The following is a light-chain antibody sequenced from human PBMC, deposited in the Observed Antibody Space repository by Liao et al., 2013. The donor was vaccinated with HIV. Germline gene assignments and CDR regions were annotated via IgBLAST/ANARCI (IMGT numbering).Light chain of an antibody. CDR3: QVWDSSRDHPYV. CDR1: NIGSKN. V-gene: IGLV3-21*01. CDR2: YDS. Sequence: SYELTQPPSMSVAPGKTARIPCGENNIGSKNVHWYQQKPGQAPVLVIYYDSLRPSGIPQRFSGSKSGNTATLTISGVGAGDEADYYCQVWDSSRDHPYVFGTGTKVTVL. J-gene: IGLJ1*01.